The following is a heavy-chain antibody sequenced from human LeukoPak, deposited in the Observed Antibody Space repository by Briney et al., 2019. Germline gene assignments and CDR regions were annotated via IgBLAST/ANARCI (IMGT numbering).Heavy chain of an antibody. J-gene: IGHJ6*03. CDR1: GGSFSGYY. Sequence: SETLSLTCAVYGGSFSGYYWSWIRQPPGKGLEWIGYIYYSGSTYYNPSLKSRVTISVDTSKNQFSLKLSSVTAADTAVYYCARVSYGGNYYYYYMDVWGKGTTVTVSS. CDR2: IYYSGST. D-gene: IGHD4-23*01. CDR3: ARVSYGGNYYYYYMDV. V-gene: IGHV4-30-4*08.